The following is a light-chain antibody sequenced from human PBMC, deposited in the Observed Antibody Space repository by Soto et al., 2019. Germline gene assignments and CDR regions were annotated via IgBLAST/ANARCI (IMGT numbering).Light chain of an antibody. Sequence: DIQMTQSPSSVSASVGDRVTITCRASQGISSWLAWYQQKPGKAPKLLIYKASTLKGGVPSRFSGSGSGTEFTLTITRLEPEDSAVYFCQQYTGPPTTFGQGTRLEIK. CDR1: QGISSW. CDR2: KAS. CDR3: QQYTGPPTT. J-gene: IGKJ5*01. V-gene: IGKV1-12*01.